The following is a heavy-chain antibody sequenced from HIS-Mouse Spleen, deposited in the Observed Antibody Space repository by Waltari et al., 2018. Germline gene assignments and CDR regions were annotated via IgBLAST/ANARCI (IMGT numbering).Heavy chain of an antibody. D-gene: IGHD6-13*01. Sequence: QLQLQESGPGLVKPSETLSLTCTVSGGSISSSSYYWGWIRQPPGKGLEWMGSIYYSGSTYHNPSLNSRVTMSVDTSKNQFSLKLRSVTAADTAVYYCAREIPYSSSWYDWYFDLWGRGTLVTVSS. CDR1: GGSISSSSYY. V-gene: IGHV4-39*07. CDR3: AREIPYSSSWYDWYFDL. J-gene: IGHJ2*01. CDR2: IYYSGST.